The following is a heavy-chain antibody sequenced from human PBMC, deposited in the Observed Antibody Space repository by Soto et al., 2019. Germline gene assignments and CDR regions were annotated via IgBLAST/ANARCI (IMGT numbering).Heavy chain of an antibody. CDR1: RYIFTAYF. J-gene: IGHJ5*02. Sequence: QVQLVQSGAEVKKPGASVKVSCKAPRYIFTAYFMHWVRQAPGQGLEWMGWINPNNGATHYGLSFQGRVTMTRDTSISKPYMELSSLRSDDTAVYYCASHDPGARFDPWGQGTLVIVSS. D-gene: IGHD1-1*01. CDR3: ASHDPGARFDP. CDR2: INPNNGAT. V-gene: IGHV1-2*02.